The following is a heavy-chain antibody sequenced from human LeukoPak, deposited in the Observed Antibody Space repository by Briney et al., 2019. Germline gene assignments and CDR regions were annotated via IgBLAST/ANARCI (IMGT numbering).Heavy chain of an antibody. V-gene: IGHV4-4*07. D-gene: IGHD3-9*01. J-gene: IGHJ4*02. CDR3: ARAPYYDILTSYYTFDY. CDR2: IYTSGST. CDR1: GGSISSYY. Sequence: ASETLSLTCTVSGGSISSYYWSWIRQPAGKGLEWIGRIYTSGSTNYNPSLKSRVTISVDTSKNQFSLKLSSVTAADTAVYYCARAPYYDILTSYYTFDYWGQGTLVTVSS.